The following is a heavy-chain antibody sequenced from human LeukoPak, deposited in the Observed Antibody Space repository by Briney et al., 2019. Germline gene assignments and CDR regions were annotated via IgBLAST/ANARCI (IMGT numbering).Heavy chain of an antibody. D-gene: IGHD3-10*01. CDR2: INHSGST. Sequence: PSETLSLTCAVYVGSFSGYCWSWIRQPPGKGLEWIGEINHSGSTNYNPSLKSRVTISVDTSKNQFSLKLSSVTAADTAVYYCARDPTMVRGPVEPGGFDYWGQGTLVTVSS. CDR1: VGSFSGYC. CDR3: ARDPTMVRGPVEPGGFDY. J-gene: IGHJ4*02. V-gene: IGHV4-34*01.